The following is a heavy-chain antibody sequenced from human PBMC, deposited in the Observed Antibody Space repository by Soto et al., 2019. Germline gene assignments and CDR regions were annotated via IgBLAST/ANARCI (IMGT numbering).Heavy chain of an antibody. CDR3: ARASEGYQG. J-gene: IGHJ4*02. D-gene: IGHD2-15*01. CDR2: IYYSGST. CDR1: GGSISSGDYY. V-gene: IGHV4-30-4*01. Sequence: QVQLQESGPGLVKPSQTLSLTCTVSGGSISSGDYYWSWIRQPPGKGLEWIGYIYYSGSTYYNPSLXXRXTRXVDTSKNQSSLKLSSVTAADTAVYYCARASEGYQGWGQGTLVTVSS.